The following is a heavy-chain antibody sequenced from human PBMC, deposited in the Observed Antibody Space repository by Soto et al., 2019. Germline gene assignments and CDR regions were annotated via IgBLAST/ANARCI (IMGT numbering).Heavy chain of an antibody. D-gene: IGHD3-3*01. CDR3: ARINIRSDRDYYSYGMDV. Sequence: QVQLVQSGAEVKKPGASVKVSCKASGYTFTSYDINWVRQATGQGLEWMGWMNPNSGNTGYAQKFQGRVTMTRNTSISNAYMGRSSLRSEETAVYYCARINIRSDRDYYSYGMDVWGQGSTVTVS. CDR1: GYTFTSYD. J-gene: IGHJ6*02. CDR2: MNPNSGNT. V-gene: IGHV1-8*01.